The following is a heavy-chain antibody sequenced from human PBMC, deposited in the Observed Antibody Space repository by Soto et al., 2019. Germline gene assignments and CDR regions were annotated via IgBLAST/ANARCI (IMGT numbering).Heavy chain of an antibody. CDR1: GYKFNNFG. D-gene: IGHD3-10*01. CDR3: ERGGVGVTGVSNWFAP. CDR2: NSPYNGDT. V-gene: IGHV1-18*01. J-gene: IGHJ5*02. Sequence: QVQLVQSGAEVKKPGASVKVSCKTSGYKFNNFGITWVRQAPGQGLEWMGWNSPYNGDTNYAQKFQGRITMTTDASKTKSYMELRRLTSDDTAVYYCERGGVGVTGVSNWFAPWGQGTLLTVSS.